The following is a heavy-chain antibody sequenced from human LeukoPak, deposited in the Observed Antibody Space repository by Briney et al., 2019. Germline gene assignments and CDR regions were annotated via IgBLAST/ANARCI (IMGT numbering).Heavy chain of an antibody. CDR1: GYTFTGYY. Sequence: GASVKVSCKASGYTFTGYYMHWVRQAPGQGLEWMGIINPSGGSTSYAQKFQGRVTMTRDMSTSTVYMELSSLRSEDTAVYYCARDAFGGMVYAKEYAFDIWGQGTMVTVSS. CDR2: INPSGGST. D-gene: IGHD2-8*01. CDR3: ARDAFGGMVYAKEYAFDI. V-gene: IGHV1-46*01. J-gene: IGHJ3*02.